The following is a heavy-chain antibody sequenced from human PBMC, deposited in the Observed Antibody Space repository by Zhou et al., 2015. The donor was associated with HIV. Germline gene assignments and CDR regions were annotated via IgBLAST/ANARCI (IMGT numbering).Heavy chain of an antibody. J-gene: IGHJ5*02. CDR1: GGNFKSYS. CDR2: TVPMFGLT. V-gene: IGHV1-69*01. D-gene: IGHD3-10*01. Sequence: QVQLVQTGAEVRKPGSSVKISCKASGGNFKSYSHYWARQTPGLGLEWVGGTVPMFGLTNYARKFQGRVTISADESTQTTHLEVKNLKSDDTAMYYCANAIRGXQTGPFDPWGQGTLVTVSS. CDR3: ANAIRGXQTGPFDP.